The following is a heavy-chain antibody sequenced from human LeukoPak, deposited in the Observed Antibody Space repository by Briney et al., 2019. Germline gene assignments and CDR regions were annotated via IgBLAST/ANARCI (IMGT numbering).Heavy chain of an antibody. Sequence: GGSLRLSCVASGFTFSDYFMSWMRQAPGKGLEWLSFINSEGNSIYYADSVKGRFTISRDNARNTLYLEMNSLRMEDTAKYYCATSRVFDHWGQGTLVTVSS. CDR1: GFTFSDYF. CDR3: ATSRVFDH. J-gene: IGHJ4*02. V-gene: IGHV3-11*04. CDR2: INSEGNSI.